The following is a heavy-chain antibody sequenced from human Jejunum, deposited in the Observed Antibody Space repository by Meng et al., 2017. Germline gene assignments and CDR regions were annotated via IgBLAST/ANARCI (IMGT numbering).Heavy chain of an antibody. CDR3: ARGGLSPFDY. J-gene: IGHJ4*02. CDR1: RGSISGHY. CDR2: MFYSGST. Sequence: GSLRLSCTVSRGSISGHYWSWIRQSPGKGLEWIGYMFYSGSTDYNPSLKSRVTMSVDTSKNQFALKLSSVTAADTAIYYCARGGLSPFDYWGQGTLVTVSS. V-gene: IGHV4-59*11. D-gene: IGHD3-22*01.